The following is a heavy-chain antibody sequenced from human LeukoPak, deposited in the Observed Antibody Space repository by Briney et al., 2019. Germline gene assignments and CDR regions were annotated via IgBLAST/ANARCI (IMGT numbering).Heavy chain of an antibody. CDR3: AKDWDYYDSSGYYYPFDY. Sequence: PGGSLRLSCAASGFTFSSYAMSWVRQAPGKGLEWVSAISGSGGSTYYADSVEGRFTISRDNSKNTLYLQMNSLRAEDTAVYYCAKDWDYYDSSGYYYPFDYWGQGTLVTVSS. CDR2: ISGSGGST. J-gene: IGHJ4*02. V-gene: IGHV3-23*01. D-gene: IGHD3-22*01. CDR1: GFTFSSYA.